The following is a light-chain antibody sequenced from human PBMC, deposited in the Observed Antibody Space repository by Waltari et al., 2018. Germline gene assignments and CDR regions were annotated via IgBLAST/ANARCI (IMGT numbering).Light chain of an antibody. CDR3: CSYAGTYFWV. V-gene: IGLV2-11*01. CDR1: SSDVGVYVF. CDR2: DVT. J-gene: IGLJ3*02. Sequence: QSALTQPRSVSGSPGQSVTIPCSGTSSDVGVYVFISWYQHHPGKAPQLMIYDVTKRPSGVPDRFSGSKSGNTASLTISGLQAEDEADYYCCSYAGTYFWVFGGGTKLTVL.